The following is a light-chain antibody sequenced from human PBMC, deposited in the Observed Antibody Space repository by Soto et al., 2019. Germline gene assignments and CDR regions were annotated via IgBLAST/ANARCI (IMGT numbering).Light chain of an antibody. Sequence: DIQMTQSPSTLSASVGDRVTITCRASQSISSWLAWYPQKPGKAPKLLIYKASSLESGVPSRFSGSGSGTEFTLTISSLQPYYFATYYGQQYNSSPYTFGQGTKVDIK. J-gene: IGKJ2*01. CDR1: QSISSW. CDR3: QQYNSSPYT. CDR2: KAS. V-gene: IGKV1-5*03.